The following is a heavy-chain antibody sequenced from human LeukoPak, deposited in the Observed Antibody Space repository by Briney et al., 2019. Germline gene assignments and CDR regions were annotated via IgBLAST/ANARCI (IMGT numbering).Heavy chain of an antibody. CDR2: INPNSGGT. V-gene: IGHV1-2*02. CDR1: GYTFTGYY. J-gene: IGHJ4*02. Sequence: ASVKVSCKASGYTFTGYYMHWVRQAPGQGLEWMGWINPNSGGTNYAQKFQGRVTMTRDTSISTAYMELSRLRSDDTAVYYCARLIGYYYDSNDSPPEDFWGQGTLVTVSS. D-gene: IGHD3-22*01. CDR3: ARLIGYYYDSNDSPPEDF.